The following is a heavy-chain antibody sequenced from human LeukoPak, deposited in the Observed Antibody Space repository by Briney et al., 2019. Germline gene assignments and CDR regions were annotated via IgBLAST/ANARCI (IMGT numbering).Heavy chain of an antibody. CDR3: AKGSLGYCTDGVCSLYYFDY. CDR1: GFTFSSYG. V-gene: IGHV3-23*01. J-gene: IGHJ4*02. D-gene: IGHD2-8*01. CDR2: ISGSGYTT. Sequence: GGSLRLSCAASGFTFSSYGMHWVRQAPGKGLEWVSGISGSGYTTYYADSVKGRFTISRDNSKNTLYLQMNSLRAEDTAVYYCAKGSLGYCTDGVCSLYYFDYWGQGTLVTVSS.